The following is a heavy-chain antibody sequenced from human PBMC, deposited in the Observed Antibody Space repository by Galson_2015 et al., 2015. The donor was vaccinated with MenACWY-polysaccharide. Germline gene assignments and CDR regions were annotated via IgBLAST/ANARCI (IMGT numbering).Heavy chain of an antibody. CDR3: ARDPKQKPTTVPTGQSEY. CDR2: INTITGDP. CDR1: GYTFTTYA. D-gene: IGHD4-17*01. Sequence: SVKVSCEASGYTFTTYAINWGRQAPGQGLEWMGGINTITGDPTYAQGFTGRVVFSLDASVTTAYLHISGLKAEDTADYYCARDPKQKPTTVPTGQSEYWGQGTLVTV. J-gene: IGHJ4*02. V-gene: IGHV7-4-1*02.